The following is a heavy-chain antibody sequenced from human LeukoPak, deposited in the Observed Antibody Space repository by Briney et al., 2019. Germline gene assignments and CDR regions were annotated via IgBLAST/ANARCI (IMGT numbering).Heavy chain of an antibody. V-gene: IGHV3-23*01. J-gene: IGHJ4*02. CDR2: ISGTVGST. CDR3: AKDRGSIAVAGIDY. D-gene: IGHD6-19*01. CDR1: GFTFSSYA. Sequence: GGSLRLSCAASGFTFSSYAMSWVRQAPGKGLEWVSAISGTVGSTYYAGSVNGRFTISRDNSKNTLYLQMNSLRAEDTAVYYCAKDRGSIAVAGIDYWGQGTLVTVSS.